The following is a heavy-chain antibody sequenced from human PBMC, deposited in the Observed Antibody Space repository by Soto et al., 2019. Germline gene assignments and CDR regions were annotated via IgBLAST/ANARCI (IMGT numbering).Heavy chain of an antibody. CDR2: ISGSGGST. Sequence: EVQLLESGGGLVQPGGSLRLSCAAYGFTFSSYAMSWVRQAPGKGLEWVSAISGSGGSTYYADSVKGRFTISRDNSKNTLYLQMNSLRAEDTAVYYCAKDVDMGSSWFWFDPWGQGTLVTVSS. D-gene: IGHD6-13*01. J-gene: IGHJ5*02. CDR1: GFTFSSYA. CDR3: AKDVDMGSSWFWFDP. V-gene: IGHV3-23*01.